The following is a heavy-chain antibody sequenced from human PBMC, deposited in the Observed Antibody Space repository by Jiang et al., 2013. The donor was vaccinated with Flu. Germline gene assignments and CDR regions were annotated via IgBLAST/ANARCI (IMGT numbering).Heavy chain of an antibody. CDR3: ARNGGSDYYYYYGMDV. CDR1: GFTFSSYA. Sequence: VQLLESGGGLVQPGGSLRLSCAASGFTFSSYAMSWVRQAPGKGLEWVSAISGSGGSTYYADSVKGRFTISRDNSKNTLYLQMNSLRAEDTAVYYCARNGGSDYYYYYGMDVWGQGTTVTSP. CDR2: ISGSGGST. V-gene: IGHV3-23*01. D-gene: IGHD4-23*01. J-gene: IGHJ6*02.